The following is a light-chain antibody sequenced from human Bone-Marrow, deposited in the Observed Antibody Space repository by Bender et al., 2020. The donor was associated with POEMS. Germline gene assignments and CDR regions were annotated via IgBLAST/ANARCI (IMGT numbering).Light chain of an antibody. CDR1: SSDVGSYNL. V-gene: IGLV2-14*02. Sequence: QSALTQPASVSGSPGQSITISCTGTSSDVGSYNLVSWYQQHPGKAPKVMLYEVTYRASGVSDRFSGSKSANTASLTISGLQTEDEADYFCASYTSGSTPVIFGGGTKLTVL. CDR2: EVT. CDR3: ASYTSGSTPVI. J-gene: IGLJ2*01.